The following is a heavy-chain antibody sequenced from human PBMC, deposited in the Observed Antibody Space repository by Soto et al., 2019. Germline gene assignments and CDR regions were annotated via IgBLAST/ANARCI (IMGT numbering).Heavy chain of an antibody. V-gene: IGHV4-59*01. J-gene: IGHJ4*02. CDR3: ARDRYSNGWYDY. Sequence: SETLSLTCIVSGGSISSYYWSWIRQPPGKGLEWIGYIYYSGSTKYNPSLKSRVTISVDTSNNQFSLKLSSVTAADTAVYYCARDRYSNGWYDYWGQGTLVTVSS. CDR1: GGSISSYY. D-gene: IGHD6-19*01. CDR2: IYYSGST.